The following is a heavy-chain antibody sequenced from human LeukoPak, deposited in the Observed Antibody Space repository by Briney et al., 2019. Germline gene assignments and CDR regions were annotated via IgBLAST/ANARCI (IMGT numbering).Heavy chain of an antibody. CDR2: ISFDGSST. Sequence: PGGSVTLSCTASGFTFSYYAMHWVRQAQGKGLEWLAVISFDGSSTYYADSVKGRFSISRDNSNTTLHLQLNSLSADDTAVYYCARDPGASLPLHEDNWGQDALCSVSS. CDR1: GFTFSYYA. V-gene: IGHV3-30*04. D-gene: IGHD1-26*01. J-gene: IGHJ1*01. CDR3: ARDPGASLPLHEDN.